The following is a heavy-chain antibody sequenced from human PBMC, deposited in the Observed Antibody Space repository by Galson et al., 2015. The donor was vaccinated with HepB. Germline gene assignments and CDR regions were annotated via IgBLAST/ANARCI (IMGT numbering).Heavy chain of an antibody. CDR2: INHSGST. CDR1: GGSFSGYY. J-gene: IGHJ4*02. CDR3: ARRLSDY. V-gene: IGHV4-34*01. Sequence: LSLTCAVYGGSFSGYYWSWIRQPPGKGLEWIGEINHSGSTNYNPSLKSRVTISVDTSKNQFSLKLSSVTAADTAVYYCARRLSDYWGQGTLVTVSS.